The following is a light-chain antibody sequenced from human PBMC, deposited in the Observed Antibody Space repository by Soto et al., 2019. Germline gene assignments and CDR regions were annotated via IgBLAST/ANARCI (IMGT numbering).Light chain of an antibody. J-gene: IGLJ3*02. CDR2: EVS. V-gene: IGLV2-14*01. CDR3: SSYSSSSTPGV. CDR1: SSDVGGYNY. Sequence: QSALTQPASVSGSPGQSITISCTGTSSDVGGYNYVSWYQQHPGKAPKFMIYEVSNRPSGVSNRFSGSKSGNTASLTISGRQDEEEADYYFSSYSSSSTPGVFGGGTKLTVL.